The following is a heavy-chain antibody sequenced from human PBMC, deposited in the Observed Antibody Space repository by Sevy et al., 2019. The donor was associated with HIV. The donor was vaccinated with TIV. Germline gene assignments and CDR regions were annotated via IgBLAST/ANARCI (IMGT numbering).Heavy chain of an antibody. Sequence: ASVKVSCKASGYTFTSYGISWVRQAPGQGLEWMGWISAYNGNTNYAQKLQGRVTVTTDTSTSTAYMELRSLRSDDTAVYYCARDKPINRYCTNGVCSYYYYYGMDVWGKGPRSPSPQ. D-gene: IGHD2-8*01. CDR3: ARDKPINRYCTNGVCSYYYYYGMDV. V-gene: IGHV1-18*01. CDR2: ISAYNGNT. CDR1: GYTFTSYG. J-gene: IGHJ6*01.